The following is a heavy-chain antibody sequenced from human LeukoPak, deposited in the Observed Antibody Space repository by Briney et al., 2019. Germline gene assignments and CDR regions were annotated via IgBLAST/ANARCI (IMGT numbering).Heavy chain of an antibody. V-gene: IGHV4-39*07. CDR1: GGSISTSSYY. CDR3: ARVLEATPYYFDD. D-gene: IGHD5-12*01. CDR2: IYYSGST. Sequence: LSLTCXVSGGSISTSSYYWGWIRQPPGKGLEWIGSIYYSGSTYYNPSLKSRVTISVDTSKNQFSLKLSSVTAADTAVYYCARVLEATPYYFDDWGQGTLVTVSS. J-gene: IGHJ4*02.